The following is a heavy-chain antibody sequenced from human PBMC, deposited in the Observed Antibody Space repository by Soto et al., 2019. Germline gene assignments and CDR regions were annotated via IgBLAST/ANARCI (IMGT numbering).Heavy chain of an antibody. J-gene: IGHJ4*02. Sequence: GGSLRLSCAASGFTFSAYAMSWVRQAPGKGLEWVSSVGSSGASTYYADSVKGRFTISRDNSKNTLFLQMNSLRAEDTAVYYCAKDTGYCSSTSCLHWGQGTLVTVSS. CDR2: VGSSGAST. CDR3: AKDTGYCSSTSCLH. CDR1: GFTFSAYA. V-gene: IGHV3-23*01. D-gene: IGHD2-2*01.